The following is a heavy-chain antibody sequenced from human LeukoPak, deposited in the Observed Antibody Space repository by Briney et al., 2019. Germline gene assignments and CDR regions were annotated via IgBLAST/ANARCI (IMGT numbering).Heavy chain of an antibody. CDR2: ISGSGGST. V-gene: IGHV3-23*01. CDR3: AKSDDYGGNQSDY. D-gene: IGHD4-23*01. CDR1: GFTFSSYA. Sequence: GSLRLSCAASGFTFSSYAMSWVRQALGKGLEWVSAISGSGGSTYYADSVKGRFTISRDNSKNTLYLQMNSLRAEDTAVYYCAKSDDYGGNQSDYWGQGTLVTVSS. J-gene: IGHJ4*02.